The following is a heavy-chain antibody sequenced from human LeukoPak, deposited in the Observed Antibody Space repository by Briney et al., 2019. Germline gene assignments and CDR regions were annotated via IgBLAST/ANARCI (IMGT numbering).Heavy chain of an antibody. J-gene: IGHJ3*02. CDR3: ARVIKITMIVVADDAFDI. V-gene: IGHV1-2*02. CDR2: INPNSGGT. CDR1: GYTFTGYY. D-gene: IGHD3-22*01. Sequence: ASVKVSCKASGYTFTGYYMHWVRQAPGQGLEWMGWINPNSGGTNYAQKFQGRVTMTRDTSISTAYMELGRLRSDDTAVYYCARVIKITMIVVADDAFDIWGQGTMVTVSS.